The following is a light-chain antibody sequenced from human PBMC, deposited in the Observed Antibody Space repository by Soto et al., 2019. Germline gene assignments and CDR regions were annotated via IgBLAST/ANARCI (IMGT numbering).Light chain of an antibody. Sequence: SYELTQPPSVSVAPGQTASITCGGNNIGSKSVHWYQQKSGQAPVFVIYYEIDRPSGIPERFSGSNCGNTATLTISRVEAGDEANYYCHVWDSDRDHPVFGGGTKLTVL. CDR1: NIGSKS. CDR3: HVWDSDRDHPV. J-gene: IGLJ2*01. CDR2: YEI. V-gene: IGLV3-21*04.